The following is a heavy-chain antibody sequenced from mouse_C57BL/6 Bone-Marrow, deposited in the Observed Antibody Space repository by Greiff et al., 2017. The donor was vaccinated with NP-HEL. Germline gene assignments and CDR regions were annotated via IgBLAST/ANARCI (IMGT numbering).Heavy chain of an antibody. CDR2: ISDGGSYT. J-gene: IGHJ1*03. CDR1: GFTFSSYA. V-gene: IGHV5-4*01. D-gene: IGHD6-1*01. CDR3: ARDRGGNFDV. Sequence: DVKLVESGGGLVKPGGSLKLSCAASGFTFSSYAMSWVRQTPEKRLEWVATISDGGSYTYYPDNVKGRFTISRDNAKNNLYLQMSHLKSEDTAMYYCARDRGGNFDVWGTGTTVTVSS.